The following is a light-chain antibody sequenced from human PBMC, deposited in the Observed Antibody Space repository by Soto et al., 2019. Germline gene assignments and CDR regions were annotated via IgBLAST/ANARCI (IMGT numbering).Light chain of an antibody. V-gene: IGKV3-15*01. CDR2: DAS. J-gene: IGKJ1*01. CDR1: QSVSSN. Sequence: EIVMTQSPASLSVSPGERATLSCRASQSVSSNLAWYQQKPGQAPRLLIHDASARATGIPDRFSGSGSGTEFTLTISSLQSEDVAVYYCQQYNNWMWTFGQGTKV. CDR3: QQYNNWMWT.